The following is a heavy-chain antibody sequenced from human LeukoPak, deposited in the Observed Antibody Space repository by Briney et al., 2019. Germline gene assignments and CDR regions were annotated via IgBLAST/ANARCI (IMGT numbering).Heavy chain of an antibody. CDR3: AREGAGTFDY. J-gene: IGHJ4*02. Sequence: LPGGSLRLSCAASGFTFSTYWLSWIRQAPGKGLEWVANIKQDGSDKYYVDSVKGRFTISRDNAKNSLYLQMNSLRAEDTAVYYCAREGAGTFDYWGQGTLVTVSS. CDR2: IKQDGSDK. D-gene: IGHD1-7*01. CDR1: GFTFSTYW. V-gene: IGHV3-7*04.